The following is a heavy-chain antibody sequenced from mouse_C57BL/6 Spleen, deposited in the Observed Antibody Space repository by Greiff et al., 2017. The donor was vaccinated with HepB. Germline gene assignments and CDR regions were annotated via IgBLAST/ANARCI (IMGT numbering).Heavy chain of an antibody. V-gene: IGHV1-64*01. CDR2: IHPNSGST. D-gene: IGHD2-5*01. J-gene: IGHJ1*03. Sequence: QVQLQQPGAELVKPGASVKLSCKASGYTFTSYWMHWVKQRPGQGLEWIGMIHPNSGSTNYNEKFKSKATLTVDKSSSTAYMQLSSLTSEDSAVYYCARFSYYSNYAWYFDVWGTGTTVTVSS. CDR3: ARFSYYSNYAWYFDV. CDR1: GYTFTSYW.